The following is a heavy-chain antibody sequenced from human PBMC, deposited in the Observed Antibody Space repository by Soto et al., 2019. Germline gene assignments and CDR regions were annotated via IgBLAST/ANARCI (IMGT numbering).Heavy chain of an antibody. CDR1: GFTFSSYA. J-gene: IGHJ3*02. D-gene: IGHD3-16*01. Sequence: GGSLRLSCAASGFTFSSYAMSWVRQAPGKGLEWVSAISGSGGSTYYADSVKGRFTISRGNSKNTLYLQMNSLRAEDTAVYFCAKALTGAGDDAFDSWGQGTMVTVSS. CDR2: ISGSGGST. CDR3: AKALTGAGDDAFDS. V-gene: IGHV3-23*01.